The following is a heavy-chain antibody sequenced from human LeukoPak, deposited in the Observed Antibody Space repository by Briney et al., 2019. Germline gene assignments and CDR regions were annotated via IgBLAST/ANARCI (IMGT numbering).Heavy chain of an antibody. Sequence: PSETLSLTCAVYGGSFSGYYWSWIRQPPGKGLEWIGEINHSGSTNYNPSLKSRVTISVDTSKNQFSLKLSSVTAADTAVYYCASSFTGPKYGSGATYYYYYGMDVWGQGTTVTVSS. V-gene: IGHV4-34*01. CDR1: GGSFSGYY. CDR3: ASSFTGPKYGSGATYYYYYGMDV. D-gene: IGHD1-1*01. CDR2: INHSGST. J-gene: IGHJ6*02.